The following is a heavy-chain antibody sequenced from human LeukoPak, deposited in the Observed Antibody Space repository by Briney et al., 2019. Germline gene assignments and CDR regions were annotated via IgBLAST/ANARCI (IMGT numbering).Heavy chain of an antibody. V-gene: IGHV3-48*02. D-gene: IGHD3-10*01. CDR2: ISSSSNTI. Sequence: GGSLRLSCVVSGFTFRNHFMNWVRQAPGKGLEWVSCISSSSNTIYYADTVKGRFIISRDNAKNSLFLQMNSLRDEDTAVYYCAREGFYGSGRGADFDYWGQGTLVTVSS. CDR3: AREGFYGSGRGADFDY. CDR1: GFTFRNHF. J-gene: IGHJ4*02.